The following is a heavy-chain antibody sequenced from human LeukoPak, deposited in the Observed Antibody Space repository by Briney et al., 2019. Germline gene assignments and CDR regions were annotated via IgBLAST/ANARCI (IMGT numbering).Heavy chain of an antibody. D-gene: IGHD6-13*01. CDR1: GFTFSTYA. CDR3: ARELGSSSWYDY. Sequence: GGSLRLSCAASGFTFSTYAMHWGRQAPGKGLEYVSAISNNGGGTYYANSVKGRFTISRDNSKNTVYLQMGSLRGEDMAVYYCARELGSSSWYDYWGQGTLVTVSS. V-gene: IGHV3-64*01. CDR2: ISNNGGGT. J-gene: IGHJ4*02.